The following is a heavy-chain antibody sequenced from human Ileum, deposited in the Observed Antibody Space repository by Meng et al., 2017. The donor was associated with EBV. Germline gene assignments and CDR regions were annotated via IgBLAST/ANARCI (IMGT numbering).Heavy chain of an antibody. V-gene: IGHV3-23*01. CDR2: ITAIGGTS. D-gene: IGHD2-2*01. CDR3: SILPYTY. CDR1: GFNFNIYA. J-gene: IGHJ4*02. Sequence: LPLLVAAGGLVPPGGTLCRSCADSGFNFNIYAINCVLQAPGRGLEWVSGITAIGGTSSYADSVKGRFSISRDNSANTVYLQMNSLRAEDTAVYFCSILPYTYWGQGTLVTVSS.